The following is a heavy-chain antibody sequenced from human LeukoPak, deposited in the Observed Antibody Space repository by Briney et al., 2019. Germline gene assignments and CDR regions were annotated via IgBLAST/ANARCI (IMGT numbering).Heavy chain of an antibody. CDR3: ASYYYDSSGFDY. D-gene: IGHD3-22*01. V-gene: IGHV4-39*01. CDR2: IYYSGST. CDR1: GGSISSSNYY. Sequence: SETLSLTCTVSGGSISSSNYYWGWIRQPPGKGLEWIGSIYYSGSTYYNPSLKSRVTISVDTSKNQFSLKLSSVTAADTAVYYCASYYYDSSGFDYWGQGTLVTVSS. J-gene: IGHJ4*02.